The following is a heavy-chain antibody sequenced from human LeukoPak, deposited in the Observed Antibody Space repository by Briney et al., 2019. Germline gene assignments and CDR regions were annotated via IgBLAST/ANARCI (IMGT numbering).Heavy chain of an antibody. J-gene: IGHJ4*02. D-gene: IGHD3-10*01. CDR1: GGSFSGYY. Sequence: SETLSLTCAVYGGSFSGYYWSWIRQPPGKGLEWIGEINHSGSTNYNPSLKSRVTISVDTSKNQFSLKLSPVTAADTAVYYCASTFFYYGSGSYYNPPDYWGQGTLVTVSS. V-gene: IGHV4-34*01. CDR3: ASTFFYYGSGSYYNPPDY. CDR2: INHSGST.